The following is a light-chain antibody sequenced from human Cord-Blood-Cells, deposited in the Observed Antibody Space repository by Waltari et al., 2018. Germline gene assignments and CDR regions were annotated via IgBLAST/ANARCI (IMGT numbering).Light chain of an antibody. CDR2: GNS. CDR1: SSNIGAGYD. V-gene: IGLV1-40*01. J-gene: IGLJ1*01. Sequence: QSVLTQPPSVSGAPGQRLTISCTGSSSNIGAGYDVHWSQKLPGTAPKLLIYGNSNRPSGVPDRFSGSKSGTSASLAITGLQAEDEADYYCQSYDSSLSGYVFGTGTKVTVL. CDR3: QSYDSSLSGYV.